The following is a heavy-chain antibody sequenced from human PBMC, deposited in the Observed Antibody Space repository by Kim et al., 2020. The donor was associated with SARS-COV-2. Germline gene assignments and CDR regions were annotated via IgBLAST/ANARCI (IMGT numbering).Heavy chain of an antibody. D-gene: IGHD3-9*01. CDR2: IYHSGST. Sequence: SETLSLTCTVSGYSISSGYYWGWIRQPPGKGLEWIGSIYHSGSTYYNPSLKSRVTISVDTSKNQFSLKLSSVTAADTAVYYCARVVTIGGYFDYWDQGTLVTVSS. CDR3: ARVVTIGGYFDY. V-gene: IGHV4-38-2*02. CDR1: GYSISSGYY. J-gene: IGHJ4*02.